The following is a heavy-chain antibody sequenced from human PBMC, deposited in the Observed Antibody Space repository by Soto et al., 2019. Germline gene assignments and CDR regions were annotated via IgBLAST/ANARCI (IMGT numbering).Heavy chain of an antibody. CDR3: ARVPTHYYYAMDV. Sequence: GESLKISCKGSGYPFTSYWISWVRQTPGKGLEWMGRINPSDSYTHYGPSFQGHVTVSVDKSIDTVYLQWSGLKASDTAMYFCARVPTHYYYAMDVWGQGTTVTVSS. D-gene: IGHD2-15*01. V-gene: IGHV5-10-1*01. CDR1: GYPFTSYW. J-gene: IGHJ6*02. CDR2: INPSDSYT.